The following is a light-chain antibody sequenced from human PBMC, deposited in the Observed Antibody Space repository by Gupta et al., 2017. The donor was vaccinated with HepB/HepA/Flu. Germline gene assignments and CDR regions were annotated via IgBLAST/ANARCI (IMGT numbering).Light chain of an antibody. J-gene: IGKJ5*01. V-gene: IGKV2D-29*01. CDR2: EVS. CDR3: RQTTQAPIT. Sequence: DIVLTQTPLSLSVTPGQPASISCKSSQSLLHSDGKTYLYWYLQKPGQPPQLLIYEVSNRCSGVPDMFSGSGSGTDFTLKVSRVDAEDAGVYYCRQTTQAPITFGQGTRLGIK. CDR1: QSLLHSDGKTY.